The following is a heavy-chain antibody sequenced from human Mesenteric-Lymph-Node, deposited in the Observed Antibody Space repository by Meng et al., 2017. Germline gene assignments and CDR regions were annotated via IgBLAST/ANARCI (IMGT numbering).Heavy chain of an antibody. Sequence: GGSLRLSCAASGFAAAGFNFDKAWLTWVRQAPGKGLEWVGRIKSKVSGGGTDYAAPVKGRFTISRDDSKDTLYLQMNSLKTEDTAIYYCIADVDIVAPYACDFWGQGTMVTVSS. V-gene: IGHV3-15*05. J-gene: IGHJ3*01. CDR3: IADVDIVAPYACDF. CDR1: GFAAAGFNFDKAW. CDR2: IKSKVSGGGT. D-gene: IGHD5-12*01.